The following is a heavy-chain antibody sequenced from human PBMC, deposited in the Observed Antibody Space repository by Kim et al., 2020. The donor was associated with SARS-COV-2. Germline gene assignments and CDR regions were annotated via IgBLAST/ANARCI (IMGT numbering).Heavy chain of an antibody. Sequence: GGSLRLSCAASGFTFSSYSMNWVRQAPGKGLEWVSYISSSSSTIYYADSVKGRFTISRDNAKNSLYLQMNSLRDEDTAVYYCARDPWIQLWNYYYYGMDVWGQGTTVTVSS. D-gene: IGHD5-18*01. CDR2: ISSSSSTI. CDR1: GFTFSSYS. J-gene: IGHJ6*02. CDR3: ARDPWIQLWNYYYYGMDV. V-gene: IGHV3-48*02.